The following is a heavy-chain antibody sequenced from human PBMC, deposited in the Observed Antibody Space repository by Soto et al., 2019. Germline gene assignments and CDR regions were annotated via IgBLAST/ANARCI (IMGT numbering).Heavy chain of an antibody. Sequence: PSETLSLTCTVSGGSISSGGYYWSWIRQHPGKGLEWIGYIYYSGSTYYNPSLKSRVTISVDTSKNQFSLKLSSVTAADTAVYYCASYYYDTEYYFDYWGQGTLVTVS. CDR2: IYYSGST. D-gene: IGHD3-22*01. CDR3: ASYYYDTEYYFDY. CDR1: GGSISSGGYY. J-gene: IGHJ4*02. V-gene: IGHV4-31*03.